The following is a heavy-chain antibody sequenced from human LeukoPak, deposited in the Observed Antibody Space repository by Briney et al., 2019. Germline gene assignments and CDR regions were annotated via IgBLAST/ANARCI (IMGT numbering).Heavy chain of an antibody. CDR2: TGGDGGRT. V-gene: IGHV3-23*01. CDR3: AKASRQGAVASPLDY. D-gene: IGHD6-19*01. J-gene: IGHJ4*02. CDR1: GFMVTTYA. Sequence: PGGSLRLACAAAGFMVTTYAMSWVRQAPGKGLEWVSATGGDGGRTYYADSVKGRFTIPRDNSKDTAFLQMNSLRAEDTAVYYCAKASRQGAVASPLDYWGQGTLVTVAS.